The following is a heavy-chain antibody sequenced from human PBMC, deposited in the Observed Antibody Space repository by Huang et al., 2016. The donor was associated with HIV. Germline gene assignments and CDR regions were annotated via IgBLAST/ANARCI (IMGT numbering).Heavy chain of an antibody. Sequence: QVQLHQWGAGLLKPSETLSLTCAVYGGSFSGYYGSWIRQPPGKGLEWIGEITHSGSTNYNPSLKSGVTISEETSKNQFSLKLSSVTAADTAVYYCARAPHYGSGSYYYWGQGTLVTVSS. CDR3: ARAPHYGSGSYYY. CDR2: ITHSGST. CDR1: GGSFSGYY. J-gene: IGHJ4*02. D-gene: IGHD3-10*01. V-gene: IGHV4-34*01.